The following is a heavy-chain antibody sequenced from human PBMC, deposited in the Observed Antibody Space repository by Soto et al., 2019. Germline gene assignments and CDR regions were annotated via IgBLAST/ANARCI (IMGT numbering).Heavy chain of an antibody. CDR1: GFTFSSYS. CDR3: AREMVSQLRFLECLLGAFDI. J-gene: IGHJ3*02. V-gene: IGHV3-48*02. Sequence: GGSLRLSCAASGFTFSSYSMNWVRQAPGKGLEWVSYISSSSSTIYYADSVKGRFTISRDNAKNSLYLQMNSLRDEDTAVYYCAREMVSQLRFLECLLGAFDIGGQGTMVTVSS. D-gene: IGHD3-3*01. CDR2: ISSSSSTI.